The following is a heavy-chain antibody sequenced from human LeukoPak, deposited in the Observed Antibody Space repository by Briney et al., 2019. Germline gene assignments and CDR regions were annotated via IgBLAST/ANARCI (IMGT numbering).Heavy chain of an antibody. CDR2: IRYDGSNK. Sequence: PGGSLRLSCAASGFTFISYGMHWVRQAPGKGLEWVAFIRYDGSNKYYADSVKGRFTISRDNSKNTLYLQMNSLRAEDTAVYYCASLYYGSGISYMDVWGKGTTVTISS. D-gene: IGHD3-10*01. V-gene: IGHV3-30*02. CDR3: ASLYYGSGISYMDV. CDR1: GFTFISYG. J-gene: IGHJ6*04.